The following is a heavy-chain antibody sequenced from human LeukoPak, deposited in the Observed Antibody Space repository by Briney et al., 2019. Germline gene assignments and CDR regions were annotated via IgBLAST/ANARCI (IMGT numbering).Heavy chain of an antibody. Sequence: SETLSLTCTVSGASISGSSHYFWGWIRQPPGKGLEWIGSIYYRGNSYYNPSLKSRVTISVDTSKNHFSLKLRSVTAADTAVYYCAKDHYDSSGYPFDYWGQGTLVTVSS. CDR2: IYYRGNS. CDR3: AKDHYDSSGYPFDY. J-gene: IGHJ4*02. V-gene: IGHV4-39*07. CDR1: GASISGSSHYF. D-gene: IGHD3-22*01.